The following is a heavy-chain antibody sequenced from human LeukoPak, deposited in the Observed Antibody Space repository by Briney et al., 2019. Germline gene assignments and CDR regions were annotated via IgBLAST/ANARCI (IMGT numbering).Heavy chain of an antibody. J-gene: IGHJ4*02. CDR3: ARGFLYSSGWNDY. V-gene: IGHV1-2*02. Sequence: ASVKVSCKASGYIFTGYYMHWVRQAPGQGLEWMGWINPNSGDTNYAQKFQGRVTMTRDTSISTAYMELSRLRSDDTAVYYCARGFLYSSGWNDYWGQGTLVTVSS. CDR1: GYIFTGYY. D-gene: IGHD6-19*01. CDR2: INPNSGDT.